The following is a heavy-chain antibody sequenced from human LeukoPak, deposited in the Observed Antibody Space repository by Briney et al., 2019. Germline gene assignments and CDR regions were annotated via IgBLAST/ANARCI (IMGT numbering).Heavy chain of an antibody. Sequence: SETLSLTCTVSGGSISSSSYYWSWIRQPPGKGLEWIGYIYYSGSTNYNPSLKSRVTISVDTSKNQFSLKLSSVTAADTAVYYCARDSIVVVPAAIHYYMDVWGKGTTVTVSS. CDR1: GGSISSSSYY. D-gene: IGHD2-2*01. CDR2: IYYSGST. CDR3: ARDSIVVVPAAIHYYMDV. J-gene: IGHJ6*03. V-gene: IGHV4-61*01.